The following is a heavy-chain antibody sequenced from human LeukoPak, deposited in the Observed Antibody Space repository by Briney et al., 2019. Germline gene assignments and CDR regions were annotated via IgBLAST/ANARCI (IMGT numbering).Heavy chain of an antibody. CDR1: GFTFSSYA. Sequence: GGSLRLSCAASGFTFSSYAMSWVRQAPGKGLEWVSAISGSGGSTYYADSVKGRFTISRDNSKNTLYLQINSLRAEDTAVYYCAKASAMIVVVSKHFDYWGQGALVTVSS. V-gene: IGHV3-23*01. D-gene: IGHD3-22*01. J-gene: IGHJ4*02. CDR3: AKASAMIVVVSKHFDY. CDR2: ISGSGGST.